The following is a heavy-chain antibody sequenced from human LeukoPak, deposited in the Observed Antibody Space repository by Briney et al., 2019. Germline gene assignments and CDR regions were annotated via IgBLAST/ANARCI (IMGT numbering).Heavy chain of an antibody. CDR3: ARDYYYDSMPLRY. J-gene: IGHJ4*02. D-gene: IGHD3-22*01. Sequence: HEASVKVSCKASGYTFTSYGISWVRQGPGQGLERMGWISAYNGNTNYAQKLQGRVTMTTDTSTSTAYMELRSLRSDDTAVYYCARDYYYDSMPLRYWGQGTLVTVSS. CDR1: GYTFTSYG. CDR2: ISAYNGNT. V-gene: IGHV1-18*01.